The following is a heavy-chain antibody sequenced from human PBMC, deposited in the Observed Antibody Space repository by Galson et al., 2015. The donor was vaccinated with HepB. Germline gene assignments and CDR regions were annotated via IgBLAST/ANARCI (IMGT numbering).Heavy chain of an antibody. V-gene: IGHV4-39*07. D-gene: IGHD3-22*01. CDR2: LYYGGST. Sequence: ETLSLTCSVSGDSISSSTYYWAWIRQPPGKGLEWIGSLYYGGSTYYNPSLRSRVTISVDTSKNQFSLHVNSVSAADTAVYYCARDDRQRARCFDPWGHGTLVTVSS. J-gene: IGHJ5*02. CDR3: ARDDRQRARCFDP. CDR1: GDSISSSTYY.